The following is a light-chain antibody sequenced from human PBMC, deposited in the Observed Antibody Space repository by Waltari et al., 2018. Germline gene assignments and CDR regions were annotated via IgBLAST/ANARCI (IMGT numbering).Light chain of an antibody. CDR3: LLWYSGARWV. CDR1: TGAVTSVQF. J-gene: IGLJ3*02. Sequence: VVTQVHSLTVSLGGTVSLSRGSRTGAVTSVQFPYWFQQKPGQVPRTLIYDTSNKHSWTPARFSGSLVGGKAALTLSGAQPEDEADYYCLLWYSGARWVFGGGTKLSVL. V-gene: IGLV7-46*01. CDR2: DTS.